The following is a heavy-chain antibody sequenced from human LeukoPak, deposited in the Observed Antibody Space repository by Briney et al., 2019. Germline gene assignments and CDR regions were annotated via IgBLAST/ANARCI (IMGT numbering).Heavy chain of an antibody. J-gene: IGHJ4*02. D-gene: IGHD3-10*01. CDR2: IYPADSDT. CDR3: TRLRKGWFGDLSFDY. V-gene: IGHV5-51*01. Sequence: GESLKISCKGSGYGFTSYWISWVRQMPGKGLECMGIIYPADSDTKYSPSFQGQVTISADKSVGAAYLQWSSLKASDTAMYYCTRLRKGWFGDLSFDYWGQGTTVTVSS. CDR1: GYGFTSYW.